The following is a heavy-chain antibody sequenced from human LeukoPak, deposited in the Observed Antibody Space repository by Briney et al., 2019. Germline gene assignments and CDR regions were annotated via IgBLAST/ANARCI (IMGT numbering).Heavy chain of an antibody. J-gene: IGHJ5*02. CDR1: DYSINSDYY. Sequence: SETLSLTCTVSDYSINSDYYWGWIRQPPGKGLEWIGNVYHSGNTYYNPSLKSRVTISIDTSKNQFSLKLSSVTAADTAVYYCARGGNCSGGSCYSDRGWFDPWGQGTLVTVSS. CDR3: ARGGNCSGGSCYSDRGWFDP. CDR2: VYHSGNT. V-gene: IGHV4-38-2*02. D-gene: IGHD2-15*01.